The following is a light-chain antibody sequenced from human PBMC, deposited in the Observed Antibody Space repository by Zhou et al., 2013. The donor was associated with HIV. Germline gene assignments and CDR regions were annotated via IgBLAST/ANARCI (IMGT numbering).Light chain of an antibody. V-gene: IGKV2-28*01. CDR2: LAS. J-gene: IGKJ4*01. Sequence: IVVTQSPLSLSVTPGEPASISCRSTQSLLYNGHNHLDWYLQKPGQSPQLLIYLASNRATGVPDRFSGSVSGTDFTLTISRVEAEDVGVYFCMQALHTFTFGGGPRWRSN. CDR1: QSLLYNGHNH. CDR3: MQALHTFT.